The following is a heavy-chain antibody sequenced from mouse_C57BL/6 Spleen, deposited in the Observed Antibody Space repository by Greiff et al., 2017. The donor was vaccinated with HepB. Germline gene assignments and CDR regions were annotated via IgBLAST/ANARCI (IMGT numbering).Heavy chain of an antibody. CDR1: GFSLTSYG. J-gene: IGHJ4*01. Sequence: VKLMESGPGLVAPSQSLSITCTVSGFSLTSYGVDWVRQPPGKGLEWLGVIWGGGSTNYNSALMSRLSISKDNSKSQVFLKMNSLQTDDTAMYYCAKRSYDYDLDYYAMDYWGQGTSVTVSS. D-gene: IGHD2-4*01. CDR3: AKRSYDYDLDYYAMDY. CDR2: IWGGGST. V-gene: IGHV2-9*01.